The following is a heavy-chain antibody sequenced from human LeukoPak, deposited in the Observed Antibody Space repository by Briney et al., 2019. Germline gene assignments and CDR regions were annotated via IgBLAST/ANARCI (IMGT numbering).Heavy chain of an antibody. J-gene: IGHJ3*02. D-gene: IGHD2-15*01. CDR3: AIGYCRGGSCDDEPGDAFDI. Sequence: VKVSCKASGYTFIGYYIHWVRQAPGQGLEWMGWINPNNGGTNYAQKFQGRVTMTRDTSISTAYMELSSLRSEDTAVYYCAIGYCRGGSCDDEPGDAFDIWGQGTMVAVSS. CDR1: GYTFIGYY. V-gene: IGHV1-2*02. CDR2: INPNNGGT.